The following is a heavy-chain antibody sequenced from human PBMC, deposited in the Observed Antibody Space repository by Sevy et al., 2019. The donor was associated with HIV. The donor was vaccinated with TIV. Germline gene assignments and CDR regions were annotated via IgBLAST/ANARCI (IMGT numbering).Heavy chain of an antibody. CDR2: IYYSGST. CDR1: GGSISSYY. Sequence: SETLSLTCTVSGGSISSYYWSWIRQPPGKGLEWIGYIYYSGSTNSNPSLKSRVTISVDTSKNQFSLKLSSVTAADTAVYYCARAQNGRAYCGGDCYSFPYYFDYWGQGTLVTVSS. CDR3: ARAQNGRAYCGGDCYSFPYYFDY. V-gene: IGHV4-59*01. J-gene: IGHJ4*02. D-gene: IGHD2-21*02.